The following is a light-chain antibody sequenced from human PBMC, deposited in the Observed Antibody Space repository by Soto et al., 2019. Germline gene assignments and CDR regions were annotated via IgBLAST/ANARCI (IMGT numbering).Light chain of an antibody. CDR1: TGAVTSGYY. CDR2: STS. J-gene: IGLJ2*01. V-gene: IGLV7-43*01. CDR3: LLYYGGAQV. Sequence: QAVVTQEPSLTVSPGGTVTLTCASSTGAVTSGYYPNWFQQKPGQAPRALMYSTSNKHSWTPARFSGSLLAGRAALTLSGVQPEDEAEYYCLLYYGGAQVFGGGTKLTVL.